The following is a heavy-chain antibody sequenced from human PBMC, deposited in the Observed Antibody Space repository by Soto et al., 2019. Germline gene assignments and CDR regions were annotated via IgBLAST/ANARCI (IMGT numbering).Heavy chain of an antibody. CDR3: ARDGLLGAAGVV. CDR2: IYYNGHT. CDR1: GGSVSSGSYF. J-gene: IGHJ4*02. D-gene: IGHD6-13*01. V-gene: IGHV4-61*01. Sequence: SETLSLTCTVSGGSVSSGSYFWTWIRQPPGKGLEWIGNIYYNGHTNYNPSLKCRVTISLGTSKNQFSLDLRSATAADTAMYYCARDGLLGAAGVVWGQGTVVTVSS.